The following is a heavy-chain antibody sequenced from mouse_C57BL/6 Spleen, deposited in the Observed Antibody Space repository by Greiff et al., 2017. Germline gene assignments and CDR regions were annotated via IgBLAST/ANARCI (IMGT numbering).Heavy chain of an antibody. V-gene: IGHV1-59*01. Sequence: QVQLQQPGAELVRPGTSVKLSCKASGYTFTSYWMHWVKQRPGQGLEWIGVIDPSDSYTNYNQKFKGKATLTVVTSSSTAYMLLSSLTSEDSAVYYGASNSPWFAYWGQGTLVTVSA. J-gene: IGHJ3*01. CDR3: ASNSPWFAY. CDR2: IDPSDSYT. D-gene: IGHD1-3*01. CDR1: GYTFTSYW.